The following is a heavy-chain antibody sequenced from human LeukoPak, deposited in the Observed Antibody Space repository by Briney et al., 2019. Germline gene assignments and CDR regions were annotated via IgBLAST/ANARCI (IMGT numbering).Heavy chain of an antibody. V-gene: IGHV1-8*01. J-gene: IGHJ5*02. Sequence: ASVKVSCKASGYTFTSYDINWVRQATGQGLEWMGWMNPNSGNTGYAQKFQGRVTMTRNTSISTAYMELSSLRSEDTAVYYCARQRWTWLRYPGPSWFDPWGQGTLVTVSS. CDR2: MNPNSGNT. CDR3: ARQRWTWLRYPGPSWFDP. CDR1: GYTFTSYD. D-gene: IGHD5-12*01.